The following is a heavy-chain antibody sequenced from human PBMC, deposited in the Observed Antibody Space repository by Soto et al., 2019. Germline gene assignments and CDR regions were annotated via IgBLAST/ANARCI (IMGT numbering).Heavy chain of an antibody. CDR3: ARLRMDYGMDV. CDR1: GGSISSSSYY. CDR2: IYYSGST. Sequence: SETLSLTCTVSGGSISSSSYYWGWIRQPPGKGLGWIGSIYYSGSTYYNPSLKSRVTISVDTSKNQFSLKLSSVTAADTAVYYCARLRMDYGMDVWGQGTTVTVSS. J-gene: IGHJ6*02. D-gene: IGHD2-15*01. V-gene: IGHV4-39*01.